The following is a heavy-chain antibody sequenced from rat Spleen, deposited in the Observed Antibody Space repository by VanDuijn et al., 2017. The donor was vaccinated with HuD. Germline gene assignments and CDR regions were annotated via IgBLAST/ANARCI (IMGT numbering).Heavy chain of an antibody. D-gene: IGHD1-11*01. V-gene: IGHV5-7*01. J-gene: IGHJ4*01. CDR1: GFTFSDYY. CDR2: ISFGGSS. CDR3: ARSYGMGYVMDA. Sequence: EVQLVESDGGLVQPGRSLKLSCAASGFTFSDYYMAWVRQAPTKGLEWVATISFGGSSYYPDSVKGRFTISRDNAKSTLYLQMDSLRSEDTASYYCARSYGMGYVMDAWGQGASVTVSS.